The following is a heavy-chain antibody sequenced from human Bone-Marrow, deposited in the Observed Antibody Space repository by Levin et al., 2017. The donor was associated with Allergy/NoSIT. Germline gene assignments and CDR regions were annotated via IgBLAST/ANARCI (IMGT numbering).Heavy chain of an antibody. J-gene: IGHJ4*02. CDR3: VRGGDTAMPFDY. V-gene: IGHV1-69*13. Sequence: SVKVSCKASGGTFSSYAISWVRQAPGQGLEWMGGIIPIFGTANYAQKFQGRVTITADESTSTAYMELSSLRSEDTAVYYCVRGGDTAMPFDYWGQGTLVTVSS. CDR1: GGTFSSYA. CDR2: IIPIFGTA. D-gene: IGHD5-18*01.